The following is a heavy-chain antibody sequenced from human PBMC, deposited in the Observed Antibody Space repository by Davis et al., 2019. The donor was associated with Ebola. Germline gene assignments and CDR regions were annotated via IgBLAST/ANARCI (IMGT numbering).Heavy chain of an antibody. V-gene: IGHV3-21*01. CDR2: ISSSSSYI. D-gene: IGHD2-21*01. J-gene: IGHJ4*02. Sequence: GESLKISCAASGFTFSSYWMSWVRQAPGKGLEWVSSISSSSSYIYYADSVKGRFTISRDNAKNSLYLQMNSLRAEDTAVYYCAGLWGYFDYWGQGTLVTVSS. CDR1: GFTFSSYW. CDR3: AGLWGYFDY.